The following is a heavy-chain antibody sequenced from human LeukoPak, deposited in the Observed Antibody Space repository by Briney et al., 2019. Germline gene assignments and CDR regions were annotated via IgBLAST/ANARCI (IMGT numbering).Heavy chain of an antibody. CDR2: ISSSGSTI. J-gene: IGHJ6*04. V-gene: IGHV3-48*03. Sequence: GGSLRLSCAASGFTFGSYEMNWVRQAPGKGLEWISYISSSGSTIYYADSVKGRFTISRDNAKNSLYLQMNSLRAEDTAVYYCAELGITMIGGVWGKGTTVTISS. CDR3: AELGITMIGGV. CDR1: GFTFGSYE. D-gene: IGHD3-10*02.